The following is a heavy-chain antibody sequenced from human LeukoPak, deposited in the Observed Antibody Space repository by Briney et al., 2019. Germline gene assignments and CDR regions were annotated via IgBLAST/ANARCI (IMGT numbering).Heavy chain of an antibody. J-gene: IGHJ6*02. CDR1: GFTFSSYA. V-gene: IGHV3-23*01. D-gene: IGHD3-3*01. CDR2: ISGSGGST. CDR3: AKEGTIFGVVIMNGMDV. Sequence: GGSLRLSCAASGFTFSSYAMSWVRRAPGKGLEWVSAISGSGGSTYYADSVKGRFTISRDNSKNTLYLQMNSLRAEDTAVYYCAKEGTIFGVVIMNGMDVWGQGTTVTVSS.